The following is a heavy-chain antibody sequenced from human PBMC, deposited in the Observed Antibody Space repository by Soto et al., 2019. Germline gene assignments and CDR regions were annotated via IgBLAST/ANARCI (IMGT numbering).Heavy chain of an antibody. Sequence: GGSLRLSCAASGFIFRSYAMSWVRQAPGKGLEWVSGISDNGETTYYADSMRGRFTISRDNSKKTLYLQMNNLRPDDTAVYFCAKVGPAPEDYIDSWGQGTRVTVSS. J-gene: IGHJ4*02. CDR3: AKVGPAPEDYIDS. CDR2: ISDNGETT. CDR1: GFIFRSYA. V-gene: IGHV3-23*01.